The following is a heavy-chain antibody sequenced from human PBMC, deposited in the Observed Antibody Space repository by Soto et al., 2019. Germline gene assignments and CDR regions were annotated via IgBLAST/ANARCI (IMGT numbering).Heavy chain of an antibody. V-gene: IGHV3-21*01. CDR1: GFTFSSYS. D-gene: IGHD5-18*01. CDR3: ARDQPGYSYGYGLGY. J-gene: IGHJ4*02. CDR2: ISSSSSYI. Sequence: PGGSLRLSCAASGFTFSSYSMNWVRQALGKGLEWVSSISSSSSYIYYADSVKGRFTISRDNAKNSLYLQMNSLRAEDTAVYYCARDQPGYSYGYGLGYWGQGTLVTV.